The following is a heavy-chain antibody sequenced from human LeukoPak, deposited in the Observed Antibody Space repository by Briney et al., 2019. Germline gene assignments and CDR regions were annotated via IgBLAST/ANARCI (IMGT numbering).Heavy chain of an antibody. CDR3: AKDRAMVRGVMISD. Sequence: GGSLRLSCAASGFTFSSYGMHWVRQAPGKGLEWVAVISYDGSNKYYADSVKGRSTISRDNAKNSLYLQMNGLRAEDTALYYCAKDRAMVRGVMISDWGQGTLVTVSS. CDR1: GFTFSSYG. V-gene: IGHV3-30*18. CDR2: ISYDGSNK. J-gene: IGHJ4*02. D-gene: IGHD3-10*01.